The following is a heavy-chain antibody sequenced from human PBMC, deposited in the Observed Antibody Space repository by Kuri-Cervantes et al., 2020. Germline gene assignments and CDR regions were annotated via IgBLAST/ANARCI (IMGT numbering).Heavy chain of an antibody. Sequence: GESLKISCAASGCTFSSYAMHWVRQAPGKGLEYVSAISSNGGSTYYADSVKGRFTISRDNSKNTLYLQMGSLRAEDMAVYYCARGARGYYDSVGHGAFDIWGQGTMVTVSS. CDR1: GCTFSSYA. D-gene: IGHD3-22*01. CDR3: ARGARGYYDSVGHGAFDI. V-gene: IGHV3-64*02. CDR2: ISSNGGST. J-gene: IGHJ3*02.